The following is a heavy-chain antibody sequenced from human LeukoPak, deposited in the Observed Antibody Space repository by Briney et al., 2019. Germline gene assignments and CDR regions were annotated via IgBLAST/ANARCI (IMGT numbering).Heavy chain of an antibody. V-gene: IGHV4-39*01. D-gene: IGHD2-2*01. J-gene: IGHJ5*02. CDR2: IYYSGST. CDR3: ARQDRAPLGVVPAAITPWIDP. Sequence: PSETLSLTCTVSGGSISSSSYYWGWIRQPPGKGLEWIGSIYYSGSTYYNPSLKSRVTISVDTSKNQFSLKLSSVTVADTPVYYCARQDRAPLGVVPAAITPWIDPGGQGTLVTVSS. CDR1: GGSISSSSYY.